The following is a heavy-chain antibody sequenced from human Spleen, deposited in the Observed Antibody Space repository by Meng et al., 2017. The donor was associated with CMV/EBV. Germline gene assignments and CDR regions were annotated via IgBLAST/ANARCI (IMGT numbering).Heavy chain of an antibody. CDR3: ARDIPTTGGGDYYYGMDV. CDR1: AGTFSSYA. Sequence: SVKVSCKASAGTFSSYAISWVRQAPGQGLEWMGGIIPIFGTANYAQKFQGRVTITTDESTSTAYMVLSSLRSEDTAVYYCARDIPTTGGGDYYYGMDVWGQGTTVTVSS. D-gene: IGHD3-16*01. CDR2: IIPIFGTA. J-gene: IGHJ6*02. V-gene: IGHV1-69*05.